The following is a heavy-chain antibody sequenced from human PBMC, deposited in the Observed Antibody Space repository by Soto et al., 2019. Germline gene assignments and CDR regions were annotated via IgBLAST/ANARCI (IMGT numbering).Heavy chain of an antibody. Sequence: GASVKVSWKASGYTFSSYGISWGRQAPGQGLEWMGWISAYNGNTNYAQKLQGRVTMTTDTSTSTAYMELRSLRSDDTAVYYCARVIVATITDFDYWGQGTLVTVSS. D-gene: IGHD5-12*01. CDR3: ARVIVATITDFDY. J-gene: IGHJ4*02. V-gene: IGHV1-18*01. CDR1: GYTFSSYG. CDR2: ISAYNGNT.